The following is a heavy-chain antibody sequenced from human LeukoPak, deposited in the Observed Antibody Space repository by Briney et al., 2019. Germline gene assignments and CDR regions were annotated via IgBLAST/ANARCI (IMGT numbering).Heavy chain of an antibody. J-gene: IGHJ5*02. CDR1: GGSISSSNW. CDR3: ARGHYYGSGSYNWFDP. D-gene: IGHD3-10*01. V-gene: IGHV4-4*02. Sequence: SGTLSLTCAVSGGSISSSNWWSWVRQPPGKGLEWIGYIYYSGSTYYNPSLKSRVTISVDTSKNQFSLKLSSVTAADTAVYYCARGHYYGSGSYNWFDPWGQGTLVTVSS. CDR2: IYYSGST.